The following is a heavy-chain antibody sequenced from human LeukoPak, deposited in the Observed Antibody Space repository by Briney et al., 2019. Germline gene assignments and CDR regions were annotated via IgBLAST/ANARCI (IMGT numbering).Heavy chain of an antibody. J-gene: IGHJ4*02. CDR2: IIPIFGTA. V-gene: IGHV1-69*13. Sequence: ASVKVSCKASGYTFTSYGISWVRQAPGQGLEWMGGIIPIFGTANYAQKFQGRVTITADESTSTAYMELSSLRSEDTAVYYCARIASSEDGDDYWGQGTLVTVSS. D-gene: IGHD6-13*01. CDR3: ARIASSEDGDDY. CDR1: GYTFTSYG.